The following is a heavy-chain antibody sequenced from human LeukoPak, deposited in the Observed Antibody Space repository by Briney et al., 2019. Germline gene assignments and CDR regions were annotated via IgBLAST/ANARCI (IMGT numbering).Heavy chain of an antibody. CDR2: INQSGRT. V-gene: IGHV4-34*01. CDR3: ARADSLYSSCWFR. Sequence: SETHPLTCAVYGGSFSGYYWSWIRQPPGKGLEWIGEINQSGRTNYNPSLKSRVTISVDTSKNQFSLKLSSVTAADTAVYYCARADSLYSSCWFRWGQGTLVTVSS. CDR1: GGSFSGYY. D-gene: IGHD6-19*01. J-gene: IGHJ4*02.